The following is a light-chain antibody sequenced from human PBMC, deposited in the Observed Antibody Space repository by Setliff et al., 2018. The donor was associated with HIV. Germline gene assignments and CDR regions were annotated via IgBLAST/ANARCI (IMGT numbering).Light chain of an antibody. Sequence: QSVLAQPPSASGSPGQSVAISCTGTSSDIGSHNHVSWYQQYPGKAPKLMIYELSQRPSGVPDRFSGPKSGNAASLTVPGLQAEDEADYYCASYAGDGVHDIYVFGTGTKVTVL. J-gene: IGLJ1*01. CDR2: ELS. CDR1: SSDIGSHNH. V-gene: IGLV2-8*01. CDR3: ASYAGDGVHDIYV.